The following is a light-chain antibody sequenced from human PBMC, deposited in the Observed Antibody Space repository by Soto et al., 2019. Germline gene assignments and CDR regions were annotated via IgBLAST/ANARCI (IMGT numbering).Light chain of an antibody. J-gene: IGKJ3*01. CDR1: QNVSTY. Sequence: DIVLTQSPATLSLSPGERATLSCRASQNVSTYLAWYQQKPGQAPRLLIYDASNMDTAIPARFSGSGSGTDFTLTISCLEPEALAVYYGQQRTYWLNFGPGTKVHIK. V-gene: IGKV3-11*01. CDR3: QQRTYWLN. CDR2: DAS.